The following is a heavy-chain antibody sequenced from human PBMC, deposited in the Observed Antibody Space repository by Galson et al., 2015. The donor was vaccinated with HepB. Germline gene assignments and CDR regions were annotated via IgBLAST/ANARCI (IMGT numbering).Heavy chain of an antibody. CDR1: GYTFTSYG. J-gene: IGHJ3*02. D-gene: IGHD3-22*01. V-gene: IGHV1-18*04. CDR3: ATSSLRVITENEDAFDI. Sequence: SVKVSCKASGYTFTSYGISWVRQAPGQGLEWMGWISAYNGNTNYAQKLQGRVTMTTDTSTSTAYMELRSLRSDDTAVYYCATSSLRVITENEDAFDIWGQGTMVTVSS. CDR2: ISAYNGNT.